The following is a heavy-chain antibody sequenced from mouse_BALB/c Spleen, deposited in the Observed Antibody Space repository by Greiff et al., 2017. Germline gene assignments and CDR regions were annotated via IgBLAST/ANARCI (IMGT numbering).Heavy chain of an antibody. D-gene: IGHD2-1*01. V-gene: IGHV3-2*02. CDR3: ARYGNQAAMDY. J-gene: IGHJ4*01. CDR1: GYSITSDYA. CDR2: ISYSGST. Sequence: EVKLMESGPGLVKPSQSLSLTCTVTGYSITSDYAWNWIRQFPGNKLEWMGYISYSGSTSYNPSLKSRISITRDTSKNQFFLQLNSVTTEDTATYYCARYGNQAAMDYWGQGTSVTVSS.